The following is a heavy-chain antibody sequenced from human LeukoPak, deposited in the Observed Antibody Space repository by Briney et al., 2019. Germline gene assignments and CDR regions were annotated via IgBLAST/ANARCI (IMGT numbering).Heavy chain of an antibody. D-gene: IGHD6-13*01. CDR2: ISGSGGST. V-gene: IGHV3-23*01. J-gene: IGHJ4*02. CDR3: AKDRARIAAAGPIDY. CDR1: GFTFSSYW. Sequence: GGSLRLSCAASGFTFSSYWMSWVRQAPGKGLEWVSAISGSGGSTYYADSVKGRFTISRDNSKNTLYLQMNSLRAEDTAVYYCAKDRARIAAAGPIDYWGQGTLVTVSS.